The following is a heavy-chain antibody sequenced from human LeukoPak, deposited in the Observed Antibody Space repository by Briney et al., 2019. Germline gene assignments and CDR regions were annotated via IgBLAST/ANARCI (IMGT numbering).Heavy chain of an antibody. Sequence: SETLSLTCTVSGGSISSSHYYWGWIRQSPGNGLEWIGSIYYSGTTYYNPSLESRVTISDDTSKNRFSLMLTSLTAADTAVYYCARQSSDYYYYYIDVWGEGTTVIVSS. CDR3: ARQSSDYYYYYIDV. CDR2: IYYSGTT. V-gene: IGHV4-39*01. CDR1: GGSISSSHYY. J-gene: IGHJ6*03.